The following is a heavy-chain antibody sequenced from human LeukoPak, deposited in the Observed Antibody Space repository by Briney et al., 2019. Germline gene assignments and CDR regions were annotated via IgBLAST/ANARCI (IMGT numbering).Heavy chain of an antibody. Sequence: SETLSLTCTVSGGSISSYYWSWIRQPPGKGLEWIGYIYYSGSTNYNPSLKSRVTISVDTSKNQFSLKLSSVTAADTAVYYCARHSGSYYPDIWGKGTMVTVSS. CDR2: IYYSGST. CDR1: GGSISSYY. D-gene: IGHD1-26*01. CDR3: ARHSGSYYPDI. J-gene: IGHJ3*02. V-gene: IGHV4-59*08.